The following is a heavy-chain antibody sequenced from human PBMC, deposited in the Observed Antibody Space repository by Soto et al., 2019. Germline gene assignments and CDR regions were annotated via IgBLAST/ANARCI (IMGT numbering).Heavy chain of an antibody. J-gene: IGHJ3*02. CDR1: GYTFTGGY. V-gene: IGHV1-2*02. Sequence: EASVKVSCKASGYTFTGGYMHWVRQAPGQGLEWVGWINPNSGGTNYAQKFQGSVTMTRDTSVSTSDMQLIRLRSADPAAYYCRRGLKLRFPPVDAFDIWGQGTMVRVSS. CDR2: INPNSGGT. CDR3: RRGLKLRFPPVDAFDI. D-gene: IGHD3-3*01.